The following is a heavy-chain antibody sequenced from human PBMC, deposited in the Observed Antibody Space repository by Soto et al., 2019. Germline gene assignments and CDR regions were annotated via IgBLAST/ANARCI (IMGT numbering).Heavy chain of an antibody. CDR3: APRPG. Sequence: GGSLRLSCVVSGFTLASEWVDWVRQAPGRGLEWVANINQDGSEAFYVDSVKGRFTISRDNAKNSVFLQMNGLRAEDTAVYFCAPRPGWGQGTLVTVSS. CDR1: GFTLASEW. J-gene: IGHJ4*02. V-gene: IGHV3-7*05. CDR2: INQDGSEA.